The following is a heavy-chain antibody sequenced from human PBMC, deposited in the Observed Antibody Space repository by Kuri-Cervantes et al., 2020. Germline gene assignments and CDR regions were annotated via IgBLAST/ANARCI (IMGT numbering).Heavy chain of an antibody. J-gene: IGHJ4*02. CDR2: IWYDGSNK. D-gene: IGHD2-15*01. CDR3: AKLFYCSGGSCYSGATEIPDY. Sequence: GESLKISCTASGFTFSSYEIHWVRQAPGKGLEWVAVIWYDGSNKYYADSVKGRFTISRDNSKNTLYLQMNSLRAEDTAVYYCAKLFYCSGGSCYSGATEIPDYWGQGTLVTVSS. V-gene: IGHV3-33*08. CDR1: GFTFSSYE.